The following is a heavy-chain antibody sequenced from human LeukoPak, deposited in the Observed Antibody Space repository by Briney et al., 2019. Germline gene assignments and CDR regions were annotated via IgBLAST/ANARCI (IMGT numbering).Heavy chain of an antibody. CDR3: ARAFSYYDILTGYSAQYYFDY. J-gene: IGHJ4*02. CDR2: IYSGGST. D-gene: IGHD3-9*01. V-gene: IGHV3-53*01. CDR1: GFTVSSSY. Sequence: PGGSLRLSCAASGFTVSSSYMSWVRQAPGKGLEWVSVIYSGGSTYYADSVKGRFTISRDNSKNTLYLQMNSLRAEDTAVYYCARAFSYYDILTGYSAQYYFDYWGQGTLVTVSS.